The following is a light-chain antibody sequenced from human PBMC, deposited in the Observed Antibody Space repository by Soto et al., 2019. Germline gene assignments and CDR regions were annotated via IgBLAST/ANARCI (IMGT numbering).Light chain of an antibody. Sequence: QSVLTQPPSVSAAPGQTVTISCSGSSANIGSRYVSWYQQFPGSAPKLLIYVNDKRPSGTPDRFSGSKSGASATLGITGLQTGDEADYYCGTWDTSLSAEVFGGGTKLTVL. J-gene: IGLJ3*02. CDR3: GTWDTSLSAEV. CDR1: SANIGSRY. V-gene: IGLV1-51*01. CDR2: VND.